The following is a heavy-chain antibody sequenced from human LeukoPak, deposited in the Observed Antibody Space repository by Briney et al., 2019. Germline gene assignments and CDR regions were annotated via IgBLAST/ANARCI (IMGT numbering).Heavy chain of an antibody. Sequence: PSETLSLTCTVSGGSISTSSYYWGWIRQPPGKGLECIGNIYYSGSTYYNPSLKSRVTISVDTSKNQFSLKLSSVTAADTAVYYCARDRRPYDSSGPAVNWGQGTLVTVSS. CDR3: ARDRRPYDSSGPAVN. CDR2: IYYSGST. D-gene: IGHD3-22*01. V-gene: IGHV4-39*07. CDR1: GGSISTSSYY. J-gene: IGHJ4*02.